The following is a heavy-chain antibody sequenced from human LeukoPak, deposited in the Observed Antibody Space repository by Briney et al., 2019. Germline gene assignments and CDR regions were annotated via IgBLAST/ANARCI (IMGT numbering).Heavy chain of an antibody. CDR3: ARFTIYDYVWGSI. D-gene: IGHD3-16*01. V-gene: IGHV4-59*01. CDR1: GGSISSYY. Sequence: SETLSLTCTVSGGSISSYYWSWIRQPPGKGPEWIGYIYHSGSTNYNPSLDSRVTISVDTSKNQFSLKLTSVTAADTAVYYCARFTIYDYVWGSIWGQGTVVIVSS. CDR2: IYHSGST. J-gene: IGHJ3*02.